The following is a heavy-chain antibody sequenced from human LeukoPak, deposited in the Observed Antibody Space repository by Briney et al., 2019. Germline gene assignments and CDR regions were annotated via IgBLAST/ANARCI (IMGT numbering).Heavy chain of an antibody. V-gene: IGHV4-39*01. J-gene: IGHJ1*01. CDR3: ARASSYSVEYFQH. CDR1: GGSISSSSYY. Sequence: SETLSLTCTVSGGSISSSSYYWGWIRQPPGKGLEWIGSIYYSGSTYYNPSLKSRVTISVDTSKNQFSLKLSSVTAADTAVYYCARASSYSVEYFQHWGLGTLVTVSS. CDR2: IYYSGST. D-gene: IGHD1-26*01.